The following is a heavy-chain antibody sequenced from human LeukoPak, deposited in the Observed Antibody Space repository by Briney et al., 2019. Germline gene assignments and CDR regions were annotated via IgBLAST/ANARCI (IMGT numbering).Heavy chain of an antibody. CDR1: GGSISSSSYY. CDR3: ARRVGYDFWSGSTQTKNNWFDP. V-gene: IGHV4-39*07. J-gene: IGHJ5*02. Sequence: QPSETLSLTCTVSGGSISSSSYYWGWIRQPPGKGLEWIGSIYYSGSTYYNPSLKSRVTISVDTSKNQFSLKLSSVTAADTAVYYCARRVGYDFWSGSTQTKNNWFDPWGQGTLVTVSS. D-gene: IGHD3-3*01. CDR2: IYYSGST.